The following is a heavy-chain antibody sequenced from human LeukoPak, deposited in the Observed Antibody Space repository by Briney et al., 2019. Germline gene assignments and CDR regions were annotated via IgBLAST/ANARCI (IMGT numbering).Heavy chain of an antibody. CDR3: ARGYDDILTGYLARAFDI. J-gene: IGHJ3*02. Sequence: ASVKVSCKASGYTFTCYYMHWVRQAPGQGLEWMGWINPNSGGTNYAQKFQGRVTMTRDTSISTAYMELSRLRSDDTAVYYCARGYDDILTGYLARAFDIWGQGTMVTVSS. CDR2: INPNSGGT. V-gene: IGHV1-2*02. CDR1: GYTFTCYY. D-gene: IGHD3-9*01.